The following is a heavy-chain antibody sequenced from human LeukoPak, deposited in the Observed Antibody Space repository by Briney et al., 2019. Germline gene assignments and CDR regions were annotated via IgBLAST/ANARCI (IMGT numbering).Heavy chain of an antibody. CDR2: IYSGDNT. CDR1: GFTLSNNY. Sequence: PGGSLRLSCAASGFTLSNNYMSWVRQAPGKGREWVAVIYSGDNTYYVQPVKGRFTISRDNSKNTLFLQMNRLRAEDTAVYYCAGRRVLDASFDYWGQGTLVTVSS. CDR3: AGRRVLDASFDY. J-gene: IGHJ4*02. V-gene: IGHV3-66*02. D-gene: IGHD3-16*01.